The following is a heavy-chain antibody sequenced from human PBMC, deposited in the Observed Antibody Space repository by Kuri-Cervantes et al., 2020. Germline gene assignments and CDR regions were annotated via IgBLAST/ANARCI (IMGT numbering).Heavy chain of an antibody. D-gene: IGHD4-17*01. V-gene: IGHV1-2*02. J-gene: IGHJ4*02. CDR1: GYTFTGYY. Sequence: ASVKVSCKASGYTFTGYYMHWVRQVPGQGLEWMGWINPNSGGTNYAQKFQGRVTMTRDTSISTAYMELSSLRSEDTAVYYCARVPYGDYGALFYWGQGTLVTVSS. CDR2: INPNSGGT. CDR3: ARVPYGDYGALFY.